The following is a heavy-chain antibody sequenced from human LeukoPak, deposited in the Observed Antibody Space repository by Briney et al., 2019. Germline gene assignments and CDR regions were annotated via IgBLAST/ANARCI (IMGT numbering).Heavy chain of an antibody. CDR3: ARERVTTFFDY. CDR1: GFTFSSYE. CDR2: ISSSGSTI. J-gene: IGHJ4*02. V-gene: IGHV3-48*03. D-gene: IGHD4-17*01. Sequence: GGSLRLSCAASGFTFSSYEMNWVRQAPGKGLEWVSYISSSGSTIYYADSVKGRFTISRDNAKNSLYLQMSSLRAEDTAVYYCARERVTTFFDYWGQGTLVTVSS.